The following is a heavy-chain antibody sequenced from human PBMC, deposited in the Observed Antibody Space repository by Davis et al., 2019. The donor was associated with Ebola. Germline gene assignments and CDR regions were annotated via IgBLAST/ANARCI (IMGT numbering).Heavy chain of an antibody. D-gene: IGHD2-2*01. V-gene: IGHV4-59*01. CDR2: IYYSGST. J-gene: IGHJ6*02. CDR3: ARGTLGYCSSTSCYGYYYYGMDV. CDR1: GGSISSYY. Sequence: MPSETLSLTCTVSGGSISSYYWSWIRQPPGKGLEWIGYIYYSGSTNYNPSLKSRVTISVDTSKNQFSLKLSSVTAEDTAVYYCARGTLGYCSSTSCYGYYYYGMDVWGQGTTVTVSS.